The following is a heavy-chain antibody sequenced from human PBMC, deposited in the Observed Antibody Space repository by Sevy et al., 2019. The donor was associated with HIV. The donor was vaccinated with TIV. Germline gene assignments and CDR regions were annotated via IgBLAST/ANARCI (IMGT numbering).Heavy chain of an antibody. Sequence: ASVKVSCKTSGGTLRSHAVSWLRQAPGQGLEWMGRLNPVYGTPEYAQRFQGRLTITADESTATSYMELHSLRSDDTAVYFCASRKVGSGFSDRGQGTLVTVSS. CDR2: LNPVYGTP. CDR3: ASRKVGSGFSD. CDR1: GGTLRSHA. V-gene: IGHV1-69*13. J-gene: IGHJ4*02. D-gene: IGHD3-3*01.